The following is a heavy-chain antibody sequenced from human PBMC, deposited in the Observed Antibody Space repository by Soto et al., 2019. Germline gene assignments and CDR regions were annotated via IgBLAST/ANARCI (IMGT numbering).Heavy chain of an antibody. J-gene: IGHJ4*02. V-gene: IGHV3-23*01. CDR3: AEARYVDLRPEDY. D-gene: IGHD3-16*01. CDR1: GFTFSSYA. Sequence: EVQLLESGGGLVQHGGSLRLCCAASGFTFSSYAMSWVRQAPGKGLEWVSAISGSGGSTYYADSVKGRFTISRDNSKNTLYLQMNSLRAEDTAVYYCAEARYVDLRPEDYWSQGTLVTVSS. CDR2: ISGSGGST.